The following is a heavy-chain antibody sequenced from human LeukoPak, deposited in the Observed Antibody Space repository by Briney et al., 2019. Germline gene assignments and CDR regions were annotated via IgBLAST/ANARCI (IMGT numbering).Heavy chain of an antibody. V-gene: IGHV4-39*01. Sequence: SETLSLTCTVSGGSISSGYHYWGWIRQPPGKGLEWIGSIYESGTTHYNPSLRSRITISVDTSKNQFSLELSSVTAADTAVYYCARGDSSSWSLFDYWGQGTLVTVSS. CDR2: IYESGTT. CDR3: ARGDSSSWSLFDY. D-gene: IGHD6-13*01. J-gene: IGHJ4*02. CDR1: GGSISSGYHY.